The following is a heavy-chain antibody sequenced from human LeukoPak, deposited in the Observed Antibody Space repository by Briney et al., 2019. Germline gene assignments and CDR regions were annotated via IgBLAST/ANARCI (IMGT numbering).Heavy chain of an antibody. CDR1: GYSFTNYW. Sequence: GESLKISCKGSGYSFTNYWIGWVRQMPGKGLEWMGIINPGDSDFRYSPSFQGQVTIPADKSITTAYLQWSSLKASDTAMYYCARGYCSGGTCRYVTKYFDYWGQGTLVTVSS. V-gene: IGHV5-51*01. CDR2: INPGDSDF. D-gene: IGHD2-15*01. J-gene: IGHJ4*02. CDR3: ARGYCSGGTCRYVTKYFDY.